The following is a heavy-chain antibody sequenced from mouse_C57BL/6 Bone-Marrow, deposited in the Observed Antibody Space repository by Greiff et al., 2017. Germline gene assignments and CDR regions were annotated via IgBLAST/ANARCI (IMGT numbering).Heavy chain of an antibody. V-gene: IGHV1-9*01. Sequence: QVHVKQSGAELMKPGASVKLSCKATGYSFTGYWREWVKQRPGHGLEWIGEMLPGSGSTNYNEKFRGKATFTADTSSNPAYMKLSSLTTEDSAIYYCAIFYYYGSSYFWYFDVWGTGTTVTVSS. D-gene: IGHD1-1*01. CDR2: MLPGSGST. CDR1: GYSFTGYW. CDR3: AIFYYYGSSYFWYFDV. J-gene: IGHJ1*03.